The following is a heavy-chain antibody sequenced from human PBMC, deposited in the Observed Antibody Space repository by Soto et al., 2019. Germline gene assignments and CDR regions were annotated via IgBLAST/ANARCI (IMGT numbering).Heavy chain of an antibody. Sequence: QVQLQESGPGLVKPSQTLSLTCTVSGGSISSGGYYWSWLRQHPGKGLEWIGYIYYSGSTYYNPSLKRRVTISVDTSKNQFSLKLSSVTAADTAVYYCARVCGGDCHNAFDIWGQGTMVTVSS. CDR2: IYYSGST. V-gene: IGHV4-31*03. D-gene: IGHD2-21*02. CDR3: ARVCGGDCHNAFDI. J-gene: IGHJ3*02. CDR1: GGSISSGGYY.